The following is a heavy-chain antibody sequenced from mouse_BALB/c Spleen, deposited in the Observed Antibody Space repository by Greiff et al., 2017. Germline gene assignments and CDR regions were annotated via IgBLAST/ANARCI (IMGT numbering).Heavy chain of an antibody. CDR3: ARENYYGSSSYWYFDV. CDR2: IWAGGST. J-gene: IGHJ1*01. V-gene: IGHV2-9*02. CDR1: GFSLTSYG. Sequence: QVQLKESGPGLVAPSQSLSITCTVSGFSLTSYGVHWVRQPPGKGLEWLGVIWAGGSTNYNSALMSRLSISKDNSKSQVFLKMNSLQTDDTAMYYCARENYYGSSSYWYFDVWGAGTTVTVSS. D-gene: IGHD1-1*01.